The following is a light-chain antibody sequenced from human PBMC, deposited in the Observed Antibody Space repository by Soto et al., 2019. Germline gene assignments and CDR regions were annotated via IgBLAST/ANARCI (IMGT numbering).Light chain of an antibody. Sequence: EIVLTQSPGTLSLSPGERATLSCRASQTVTRNYLAWHQQKPGQTPRLLVYGASSRATGVPARFSGSGSGTDFTLTISRLEPEDFAVYYCQQHGSSPFTFGQGTRLEIK. V-gene: IGKV3-20*01. CDR3: QQHGSSPFT. CDR1: QTVTRNY. CDR2: GAS. J-gene: IGKJ5*01.